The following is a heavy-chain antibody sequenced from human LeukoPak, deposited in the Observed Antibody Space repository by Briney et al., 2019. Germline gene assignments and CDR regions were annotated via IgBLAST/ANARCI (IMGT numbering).Heavy chain of an antibody. CDR1: GFTFSSYS. V-gene: IGHV3-48*02. CDR2: ITAYSGTT. J-gene: IGHJ4*02. Sequence: PGGSLRLSCAASGFTFSSYSMNWVRQAPGKGLEWVSYITAYSGTTYYADSVKGRFTISRDNAKNSLYLQMNSLRDEDTAVYYCASRDYFDYWGQGTLVTVPS. CDR3: ASRDYFDY.